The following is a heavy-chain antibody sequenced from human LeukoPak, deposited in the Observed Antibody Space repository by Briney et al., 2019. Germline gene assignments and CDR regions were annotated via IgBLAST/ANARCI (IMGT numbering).Heavy chain of an antibody. CDR1: GFTFSSYN. D-gene: IGHD2-2*02. V-gene: IGHV3-21*01. Sequence: PGGSLRLSCAASGFTFSSYNMNWVRQAPGEGLEWVSSISSSSSTYMYYADSVKGRFTISRDNAKNSLWLQMNSLRAEDTAVYYCARAYCTSSTCYTYDAFDVWGQGTMVTVSS. CDR2: ISSSSSTYM. J-gene: IGHJ3*01. CDR3: ARAYCTSSTCYTYDAFDV.